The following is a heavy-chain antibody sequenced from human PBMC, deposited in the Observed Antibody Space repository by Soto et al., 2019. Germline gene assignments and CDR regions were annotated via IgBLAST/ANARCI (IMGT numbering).Heavy chain of an antibody. CDR3: ASLLVAGDDAFDI. CDR2: ITPFNGNT. V-gene: IGHV1-45*02. J-gene: IGHJ3*02. Sequence: QMQLVQSGAEVKKTGSSVKVSCKASGYTFTYRYLHWVRQAPGQALEWMGWITPFNGNTNYAQKFQDRVTITRDRSMSTAYMELSSLRSEDTAMSYCASLLVAGDDAFDIWGQGTMVTVSS. CDR1: GYTFTYRY. D-gene: IGHD6-19*01.